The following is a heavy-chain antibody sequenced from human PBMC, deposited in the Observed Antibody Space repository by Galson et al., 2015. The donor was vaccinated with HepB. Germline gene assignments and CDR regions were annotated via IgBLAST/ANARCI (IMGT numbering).Heavy chain of an antibody. CDR3: AKDWSPYCNSTTCSPDY. Sequence: SLRLSCAVSGFTFDDYAMHWVRQAPGKGLEWVAVISNDGSDKYYADSVKGRFTISRDNSKNTLYLQMNNLRAQDTAVYFCAKDWSPYCNSTTCSPDYWGQGPLVTVSS. CDR2: ISNDGSDK. V-gene: IGHV3-30*18. D-gene: IGHD2-2*01. J-gene: IGHJ4*01. CDR1: GFTFDDYA.